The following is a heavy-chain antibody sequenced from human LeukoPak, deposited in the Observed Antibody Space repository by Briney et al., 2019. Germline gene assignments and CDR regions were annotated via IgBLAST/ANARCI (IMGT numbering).Heavy chain of an antibody. V-gene: IGHV4-59*08. J-gene: IGHJ4*02. CDR1: GGSISSYY. Sequence: SETLSLTCTVSGGSISSYYWSWIRQPPGKGLEWIGYIYNIGSTNYNPSLKSRVTISVDTSKNQFSLKLSSVTAADTAVYYCARHHNPRHTYYYDSSGYPYFDYWGQGTLVTVSS. D-gene: IGHD3-22*01. CDR3: ARHHNPRHTYYYDSSGYPYFDY. CDR2: IYNIGST.